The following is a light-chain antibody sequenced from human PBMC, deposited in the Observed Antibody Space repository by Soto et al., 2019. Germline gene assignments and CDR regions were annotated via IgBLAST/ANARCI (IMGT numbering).Light chain of an antibody. J-gene: IGKJ5*01. V-gene: IGKV3-15*01. CDR1: QSVSIN. CDR3: QQRSNWPIT. CDR2: GAS. Sequence: EIVMTQSPATLSVSPGERATLSCRASQSVSINLAWYQQKPGQVPRLLIYGASTRANGIPARFSGSGFGTEFTLTISSLQSEDFAVYYCQQRSNWPITFGQGTRLEIK.